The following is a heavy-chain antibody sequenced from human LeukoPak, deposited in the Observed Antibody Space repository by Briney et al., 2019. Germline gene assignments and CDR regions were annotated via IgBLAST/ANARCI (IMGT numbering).Heavy chain of an antibody. CDR1: GGSISSGDYY. CDR3: AGPMVRGYWYFDL. Sequence: KTSPTLSLTCTVSGGSISSGDYYWSWIRQPPGKGLEWIGYIYYSGSTYYNPSLKSRVTISVDTSKNQFSLKLSSVTAADTAVYYCAGPMVRGYWYFDLWGRGTLVTVSS. V-gene: IGHV4-30-4*01. J-gene: IGHJ2*01. D-gene: IGHD3-10*01. CDR2: IYYSGST.